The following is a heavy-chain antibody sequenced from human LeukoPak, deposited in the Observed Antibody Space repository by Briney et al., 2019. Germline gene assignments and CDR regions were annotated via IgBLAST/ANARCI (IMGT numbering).Heavy chain of an antibody. V-gene: IGHV3-9*01. CDR2: ISWNSGSI. CDR1: GFTFDDYA. CDR3: AKGENTLTGSFDY. D-gene: IGHD3-9*01. Sequence: GGSLRLSCAASGFTFDDYAMHWVRQAPGKGPEWVSGISWNSGSIGYADSVKGRFTISRDNAKNSLYLQMNSLRAEDTALYYCAKGENTLTGSFDYWGQGTLVTVSS. J-gene: IGHJ4*02.